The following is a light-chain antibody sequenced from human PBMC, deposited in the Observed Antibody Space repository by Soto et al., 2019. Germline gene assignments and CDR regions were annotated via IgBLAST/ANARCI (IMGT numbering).Light chain of an antibody. V-gene: IGLV2-11*01. Sequence: QSVLTQPRSVSGSPGESVTISCTETSSDVGSYNYVSWYQQYPGKAPKVIIYDVTERPSEVPDRFSGSKSGNTASLTISGLQAEDEAEYFCCSYSGSDTLLFGGGTKVTVL. CDR3: CSYSGSDTLL. CDR2: DVT. CDR1: SSDVGSYNY. J-gene: IGLJ3*02.